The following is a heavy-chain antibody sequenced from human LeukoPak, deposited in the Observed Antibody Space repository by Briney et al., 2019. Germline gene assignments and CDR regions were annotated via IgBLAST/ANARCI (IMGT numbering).Heavy chain of an antibody. CDR1: GFTFSSDW. V-gene: IGHV3-74*01. J-gene: IGHJ5*02. CDR2: INPAGSST. D-gene: IGHD1-26*01. CDR3: ARGVRGSYGTDL. Sequence: PGGSLRLSCAASGFTFSSDWMHWVRQAPGQGLVWVSRINPAGSSTNHADSVKGRFTISRDNAMNTLYLHLNSLRAEDTAVYYCARGVRGSYGTDLWGQGTLVTVSS.